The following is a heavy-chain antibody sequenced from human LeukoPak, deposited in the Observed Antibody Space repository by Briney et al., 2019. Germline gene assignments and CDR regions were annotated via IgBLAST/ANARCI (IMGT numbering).Heavy chain of an antibody. J-gene: IGHJ4*02. CDR1: GFTVSSNY. V-gene: IGHV3-53*01. CDR2: IYSGGST. D-gene: IGHD7-27*01. Sequence: GGSLRLSCAASGFTVSSNYMSWVRQAPGKGLEWVSVIYSGGSTYYADSVKGRFTISRDNAKNSLYLQMNSLRAEDTAVYYCARETGEAFDYWGQGTLVTVSS. CDR3: ARETGEAFDY.